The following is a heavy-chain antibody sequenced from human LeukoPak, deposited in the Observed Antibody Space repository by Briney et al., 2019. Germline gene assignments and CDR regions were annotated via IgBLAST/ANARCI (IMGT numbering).Heavy chain of an antibody. Sequence: TSETLSLTCTVSGGSISSYYWSWIRQPPGKGLGYIGYIFYSGCTNYNPSLKSRVTISVDTSKNQFSLKLSSVTAEDTAVYYCARGVSSFDPWGQGTLVTVSS. D-gene: IGHD3-10*01. V-gene: IGHV4-59*01. J-gene: IGHJ5*02. CDR3: ARGVSSFDP. CDR2: IFYSGCT. CDR1: GGSISSYY.